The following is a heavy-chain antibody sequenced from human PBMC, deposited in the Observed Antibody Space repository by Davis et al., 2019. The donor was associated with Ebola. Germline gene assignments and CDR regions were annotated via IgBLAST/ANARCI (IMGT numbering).Heavy chain of an antibody. D-gene: IGHD1-26*01. V-gene: IGHV3-21*01. J-gene: IGHJ5*02. Sequence: PGGSLRLSCVASGFTFSRSSMNWVRQAPGKGLQWVSSITSNSDYIRYADSVKGRFTVSRDNAKNSLFLQMTGLRADDTAVYYCVRNAKGYYHENWFDPWGQGTLVTVSS. CDR2: ITSNSDYI. CDR3: VRNAKGYYHENWFDP. CDR1: GFTFSRSS.